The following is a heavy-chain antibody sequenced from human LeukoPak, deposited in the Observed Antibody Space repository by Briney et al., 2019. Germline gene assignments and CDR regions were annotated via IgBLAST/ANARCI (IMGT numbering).Heavy chain of an antibody. CDR3: ARYSGSSYYFDY. J-gene: IGHJ4*02. CDR1: GGTFSSYA. CDR2: INPSGGST. V-gene: IGHV1-46*01. D-gene: IGHD1-26*01. Sequence: GASVKVSCKASGGTFSSYAISWVRQAPGQGLEWMGIINPSGGSTSYAQKFQGRVTMTRDTSTSTVYMELSSLRSEDTAVYYCARYSGSSYYFDYWGQGTLVTVSS.